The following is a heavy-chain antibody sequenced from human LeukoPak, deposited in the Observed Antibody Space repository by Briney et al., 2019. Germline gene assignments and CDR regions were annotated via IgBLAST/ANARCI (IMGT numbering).Heavy chain of an antibody. J-gene: IGHJ4*02. CDR2: IFHSGST. CDR1: GYSISSGDY. D-gene: IGHD3-10*01. V-gene: IGHV4-38-2*01. CDR3: ARGIYYLIEY. Sequence: SETLSLTCAVSGYSISSGDYWGWIRQSPGKGLEWIGNIFHSGSTYHNPSLKSLVTISVDTSKNEFSLKLSSVTAADTAVYYCARGIYYLIEYWGQGTLVTVSS.